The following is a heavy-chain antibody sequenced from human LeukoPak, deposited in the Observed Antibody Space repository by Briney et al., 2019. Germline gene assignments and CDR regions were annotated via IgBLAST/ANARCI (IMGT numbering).Heavy chain of an antibody. CDR1: GFSLSTRGVG. CDR2: IYWDDDK. D-gene: IGHD6-13*01. J-gene: IGHJ3*02. Sequence: SGPTLVNPTQTLTLTCTFSGFSLSTRGVGVGWIRQPPGKALEWLALIYWDDDKRYSPSLKSRLTITKDTSKNQVVLTMTNMDPVDTATYYCAHGGGSSWYPRGAFDIWGQGTMVTVSS. V-gene: IGHV2-5*02. CDR3: AHGGGSSWYPRGAFDI.